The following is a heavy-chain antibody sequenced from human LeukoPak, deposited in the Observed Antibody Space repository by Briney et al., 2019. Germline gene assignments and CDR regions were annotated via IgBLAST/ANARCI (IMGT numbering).Heavy chain of an antibody. Sequence: GGALRLSCAASGFTFSSRWRSWVRQARGKGVEGVANTKQEGSEKYYVDTVKGGLTIYREKAKNSLYLQMNRLRVDDTAVYYCARDSDGYDLWGQGTLVTVSS. D-gene: IGHD2-15*01. CDR2: TKQEGSEK. CDR1: GFTFSSRW. V-gene: IGHV3-7*01. J-gene: IGHJ4*02. CDR3: ARDSDGYDL.